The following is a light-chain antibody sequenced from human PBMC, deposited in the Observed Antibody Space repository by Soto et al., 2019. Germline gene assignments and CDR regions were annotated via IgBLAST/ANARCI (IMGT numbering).Light chain of an antibody. CDR3: QQYGRSPPFT. V-gene: IGKV3-20*01. CDR1: QSVSSSY. CDR2: GAS. J-gene: IGKJ3*01. Sequence: EIVLTQSPGTLSLSPGERATLSCRASQSVSSSYLAWYQQKPGQAPRLLIYGASTRATGIPDRFSGSGSGTDFTLTISRLEPEDFAVYYGQQYGRSPPFTFGPGTKVDIK.